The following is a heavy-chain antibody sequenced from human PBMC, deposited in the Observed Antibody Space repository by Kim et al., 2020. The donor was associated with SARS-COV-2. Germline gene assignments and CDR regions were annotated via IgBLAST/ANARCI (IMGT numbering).Heavy chain of an antibody. V-gene: IGHV1-18*01. D-gene: IGHD3-10*01. Sequence: ASVKVSCKASGYTFTSYGISWVRQAHGQGLEWMGWISAYNGNTNYAQKLQGRVTMTADTSTSTAYMELRSLRSDDTAVYYCARDLVGRLWFGELSRVQPPVTPYYWGQGTLVTVSS. CDR3: ARDLVGRLWFGELSRVQPPVTPYY. CDR2: ISAYNGNT. CDR1: GYTFTSYG. J-gene: IGHJ4*02.